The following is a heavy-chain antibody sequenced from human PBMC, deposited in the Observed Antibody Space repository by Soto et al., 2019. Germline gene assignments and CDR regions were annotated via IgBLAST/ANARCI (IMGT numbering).Heavy chain of an antibody. CDR2: IRQDGSQK. Sequence: EVQLVESGGGLVQPGGSLRLSCAASGFTFSTYWMSWVRQAPGKGLEWVANIRQDGSQKYYVDSVKGRFTICRDNAKNSLYLQMNSLRAEDTAVYYCARGGYCSSTTCSLFDYWGQGTLVTVSS. D-gene: IGHD2-2*03. CDR1: GFTFSTYW. CDR3: ARGGYCSSTTCSLFDY. V-gene: IGHV3-7*01. J-gene: IGHJ4*02.